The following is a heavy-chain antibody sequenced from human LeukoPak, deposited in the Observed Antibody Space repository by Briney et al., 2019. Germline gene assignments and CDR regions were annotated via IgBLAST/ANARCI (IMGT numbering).Heavy chain of an antibody. CDR2: IYYSGST. CDR1: GGSISSSSYY. CDR3: ARRIAAVARPMDV. J-gene: IGHJ6*03. Sequence: SETLSLTCTVSGGSISSSSYYWGWIRQPPGKGLEWIGSIYYSGSTYYNPSLKSRVTISVDTSKNQFSLKLSSVTAADTAVYYCARRIAAVARPMDVWGKGTTVTVSS. V-gene: IGHV4-39*01. D-gene: IGHD6-19*01.